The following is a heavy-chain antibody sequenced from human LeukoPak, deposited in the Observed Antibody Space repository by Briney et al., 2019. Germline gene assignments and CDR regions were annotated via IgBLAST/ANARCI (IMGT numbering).Heavy chain of an antibody. CDR2: INGEGSRI. Sequence: GGSLRLSCAASGFPFSGYWIHWVRHSPGRGLEWVARINGEGSRISYADSVRGRFTISRDNAKNTAYLQMNSLRAEDTALYYCARDPGYYYYGMDVWGQGTTVVVSS. CDR1: GFPFSGYW. V-gene: IGHV3-74*01. CDR3: ARDPGYYYYGMDV. J-gene: IGHJ6*02.